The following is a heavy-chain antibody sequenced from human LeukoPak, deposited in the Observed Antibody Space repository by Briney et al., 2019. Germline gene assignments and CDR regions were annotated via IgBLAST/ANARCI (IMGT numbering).Heavy chain of an antibody. CDR1: GFTFSSYA. V-gene: IGHV3-23*01. CDR2: INGGGGST. Sequence: GGSLRLSCAASGFTFSSYAMSWVRQAPGRGLDWVSSINGGGGSTYYADSVKGRFTISRDNSKNTLYLQMNSLRAEDTAVYYCAKIGANVGFWGQGTLVTVSS. D-gene: IGHD4/OR15-4a*01. J-gene: IGHJ4*02. CDR3: AKIGANVGF.